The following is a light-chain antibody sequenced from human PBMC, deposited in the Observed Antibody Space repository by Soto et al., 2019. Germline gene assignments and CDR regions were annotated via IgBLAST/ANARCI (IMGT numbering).Light chain of an antibody. CDR3: SSYTSSSLYV. Sequence: QSALTRPASVSGSPGQSITISCTGTSSDVGGYNSVSWYQQHPGKAPKLMIYEVTNRPSGVSNRFSGSKSGNTASLTISGLQAEDEADYYCSSYTSSSLYVFGAGTKLTVL. CDR1: SSDVGGYNS. J-gene: IGLJ1*01. CDR2: EVT. V-gene: IGLV2-14*01.